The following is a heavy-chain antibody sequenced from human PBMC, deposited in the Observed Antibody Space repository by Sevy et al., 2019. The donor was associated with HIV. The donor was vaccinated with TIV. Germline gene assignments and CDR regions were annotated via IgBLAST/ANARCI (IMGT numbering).Heavy chain of an antibody. D-gene: IGHD2-15*01. Sequence: ASVKVSCKASRGTFSSYAISWVRQPPGQGLEWMGGSIPIFGTANYGQKFQGRVTITADESTSKAYMELSSLRSEDTAVYYCAGYAGSSEYYYYGMDVWGQGTTVTVSS. J-gene: IGHJ6*02. V-gene: IGHV1-69*13. CDR1: RGTFSSYA. CDR3: AGYAGSSEYYYYGMDV. CDR2: SIPIFGTA.